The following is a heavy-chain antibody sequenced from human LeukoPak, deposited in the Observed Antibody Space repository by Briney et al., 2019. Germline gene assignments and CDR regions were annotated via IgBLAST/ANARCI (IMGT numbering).Heavy chain of an antibody. D-gene: IGHD3-10*01. V-gene: IGHV4-34*01. CDR1: GESISDYY. CDR3: VRATAAGSGRAFDY. CDR2: IHHSKGT. J-gene: IGHJ4*02. Sequence: SETLSLTCAVYGESISDYYWTWIRQFPGKGLEWIGEIHHSKGTNYNPSLKSRLTMSVDRSKSQFSLKLSSVSAADTAMYYCVRATAAGSGRAFDYWAQGSLVPVSS.